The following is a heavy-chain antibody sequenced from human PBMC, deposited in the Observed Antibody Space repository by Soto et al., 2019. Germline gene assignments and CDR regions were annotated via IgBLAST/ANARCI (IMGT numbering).Heavy chain of an antibody. Sequence: QVQLQESGPGLVKPSPTLSLTCTVSGVSISSGDYYWSWIRQPPGKGLECIGYIYYSGSTYYNPSRKSRVPTALVTFKNQFSLRLSSVTAADTAVYYCASRKSTPDFDYWGQGTLVTVSS. J-gene: IGHJ4*02. D-gene: IGHD1-1*01. CDR3: ASRKSTPDFDY. V-gene: IGHV4-30-4*01. CDR2: IYYSGST. CDR1: GVSISSGDYY.